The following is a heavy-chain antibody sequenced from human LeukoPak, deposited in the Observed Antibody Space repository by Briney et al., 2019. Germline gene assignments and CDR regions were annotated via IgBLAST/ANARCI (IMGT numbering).Heavy chain of an antibody. D-gene: IGHD3-10*01. CDR3: TRAYSYYPY. J-gene: IGHJ4*02. Sequence: PGRSLRLSCAASGFTFSDFWMTWVRQAPGKGLEWVANIKQDGSEKYYVDSVMGRFTTSRDNAKNSLFLQMSSLRVEDTAVYYCTRAYSYYPYWGQGTLVSVSS. CDR2: IKQDGSEK. CDR1: GFTFSDFW. V-gene: IGHV3-7*01.